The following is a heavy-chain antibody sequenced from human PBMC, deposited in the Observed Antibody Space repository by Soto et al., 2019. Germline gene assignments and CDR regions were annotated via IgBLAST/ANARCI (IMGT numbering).Heavy chain of an antibody. CDR2: IIPIFGTA. D-gene: IGHD1-7*01. Sequence: SVKVSCKASGGTFSSYAISWVRQAPGQGLEWMGGIIPIFGTANYAQKFQGRVTITADESTSTAYMELSSLRSEDTAVYYCARDAELLMAYGFSCDYRGQRTLVTVSS. CDR1: GGTFSSYA. V-gene: IGHV1-69*13. J-gene: IGHJ4*02. CDR3: ARDAELLMAYGFSCDY.